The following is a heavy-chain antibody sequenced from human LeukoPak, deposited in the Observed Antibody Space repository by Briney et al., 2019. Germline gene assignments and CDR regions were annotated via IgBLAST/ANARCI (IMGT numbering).Heavy chain of an antibody. D-gene: IGHD4-23*01. CDR1: GGSFSGYY. J-gene: IGHJ2*01. V-gene: IGHV4-34*01. CDR2: INHRGST. Sequence: SETLSLTCVVYGGSFSGYYWSWIRQSPGKGLEWIGEINHRGSTNYNPSLKRRVTISLDTSKNQFSLKLSSVTAADTAVYYCAKNNDYGGSYWYFDLWGRGTLVTVSS. CDR3: AKNNDYGGSYWYFDL.